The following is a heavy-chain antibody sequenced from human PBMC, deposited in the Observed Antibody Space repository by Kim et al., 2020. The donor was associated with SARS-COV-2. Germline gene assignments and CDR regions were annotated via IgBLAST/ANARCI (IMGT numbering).Heavy chain of an antibody. J-gene: IGHJ6*02. D-gene: IGHD3-10*01. CDR2: ISDDGSKT. Sequence: GGSLRLSCATSGFTFTNYAVQWVRQAPGKGLEWVALISDDGSKTFYGDSVKGRFTISRDKSQKTVSLQMSSLRAEDTAVYYCATVGMEFYHYYGVDVWGQGTTVTVSS. V-gene: IGHV3-30*03. CDR3: ATVGMEFYHYYGVDV. CDR1: GFTFTNYA.